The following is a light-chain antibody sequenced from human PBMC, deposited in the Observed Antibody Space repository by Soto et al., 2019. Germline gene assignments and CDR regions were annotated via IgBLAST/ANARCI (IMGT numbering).Light chain of an antibody. CDR3: QQYGSSPLFT. CDR2: GAS. CDR1: QSVSSSY. J-gene: IGKJ2*01. V-gene: IGKV3-20*01. Sequence: EIVLTQSPGTLSLYPGERATLSCRASQSVSSSYLAWYQQKPGQAPRPLIYGASSRATGIPDRCSGSGSGTDFTLTISRLEPEDFAVYYCQQYGSSPLFTFGQGTKLEIK.